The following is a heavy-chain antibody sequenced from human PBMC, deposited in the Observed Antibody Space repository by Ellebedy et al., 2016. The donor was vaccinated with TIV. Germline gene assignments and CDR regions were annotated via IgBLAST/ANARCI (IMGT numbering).Heavy chain of an antibody. Sequence: GESLKISCKGSGYSFTYNWIGWVRQMPGKGLEWMGIIYPGDSDTRYSPSFQGQVTISVDASKKQFSLKLTSVTAADTAVYYCARDLFCSDGVCYVGHWFDPWGQGTLVTVSS. CDR3: ARDLFCSDGVCYVGHWFDP. J-gene: IGHJ5*02. CDR2: IYPGDSDT. CDR1: GYSFTYNW. D-gene: IGHD2-8*01. V-gene: IGHV5-51*01.